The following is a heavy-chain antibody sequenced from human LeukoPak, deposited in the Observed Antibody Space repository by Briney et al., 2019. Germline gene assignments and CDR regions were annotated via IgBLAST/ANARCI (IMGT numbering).Heavy chain of an antibody. J-gene: IGHJ4*02. CDR2: ISYDGSIK. V-gene: IGHV3-30*04. D-gene: IGHD3-10*01. CDR3: ARGPYYGLGSQYTVSYFEY. CDR1: GFTFSSYA. Sequence: QAGGSLRLSCAASGFTFSSYAMHWVRQAPDKGLEWVALISYDGSIKYYADSVKGRFTISREDSENTLYLQMNSLSAEDTAVYYCARGPYYGLGSQYTVSYFEYWGQGTLVTVSS.